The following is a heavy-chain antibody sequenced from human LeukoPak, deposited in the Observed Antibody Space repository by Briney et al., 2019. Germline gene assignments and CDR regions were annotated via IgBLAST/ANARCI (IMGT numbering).Heavy chain of an antibody. Sequence: RSSETLSLTCTVSGGSISSYYWSWIRQPAGKGLEWIGRIYTSGSTNYNPSLKSRVTMSVDTSKNQFSLKLISVTAADTAVYYCARSSGVAGHFDYWGQGTLVTVSS. CDR2: IYTSGST. CDR1: GGSISSYY. V-gene: IGHV4-4*07. D-gene: IGHD6-19*01. CDR3: ARSSGVAGHFDY. J-gene: IGHJ4*02.